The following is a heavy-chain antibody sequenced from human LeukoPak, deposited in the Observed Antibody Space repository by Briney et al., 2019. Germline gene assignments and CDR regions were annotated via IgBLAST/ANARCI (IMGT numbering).Heavy chain of an antibody. D-gene: IGHD6-19*01. CDR2: IYSGGST. CDR3: ARGQWLNHYYYYYYMDV. J-gene: IGHJ6*03. V-gene: IGHV3-53*01. CDR1: GFTVSSNY. Sequence: GGSLRLSCAASGFTVSSNYMSWVRQAPGKGLEWVSVIYSGGSTYYADSVKGRFTISRDNSKNTLYLQMNSLRAEDTAVYYCARGQWLNHYYYYYYMDVWGKGTTVTVSS.